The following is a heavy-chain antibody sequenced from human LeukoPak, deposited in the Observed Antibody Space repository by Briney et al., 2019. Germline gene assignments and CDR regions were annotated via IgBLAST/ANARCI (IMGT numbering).Heavy chain of an antibody. V-gene: IGHV3-23*01. Sequence: GGSLRLSCAASGFTFSNYAMSWVRQAPGKGLEWVSAISASGSTYYADSVKGRFTISRDNSKNTLYLQMNSLRAEDTAVYYCAKVLVAAAGTVYYYYGMDVWGQGTTVTVSS. D-gene: IGHD6-13*01. J-gene: IGHJ6*02. CDR3: AKVLVAAAGTVYYYYGMDV. CDR2: ISASGST. CDR1: GFTFSNYA.